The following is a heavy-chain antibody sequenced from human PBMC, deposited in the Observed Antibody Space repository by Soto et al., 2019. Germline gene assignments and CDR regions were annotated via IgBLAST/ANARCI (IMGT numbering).Heavy chain of an antibody. D-gene: IGHD4-4*01. CDR3: ARIRYSNYPAEYYYGMDV. J-gene: IGHJ6*02. Sequence: QLQLQESGPGLVNPSETLSLTCTVSGGSISSSTYYWGWIRQPPGKDLEWIGRIYYSGNTYYNPSLQSRVTISVDTSQNRFSLKLNSVTAADTAVYYCARIRYSNYPAEYYYGMDVWGQGTTVTVSS. V-gene: IGHV4-39*01. CDR2: IYYSGNT. CDR1: GGSISSSTYY.